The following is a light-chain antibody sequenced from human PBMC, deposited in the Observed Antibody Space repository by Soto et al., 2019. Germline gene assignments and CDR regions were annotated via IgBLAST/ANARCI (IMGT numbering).Light chain of an antibody. CDR2: WAS. CDR3: QQYYSTPYT. Sequence: DIVMTQSPDSLAVSLGERATINCKSSQSVLYSSNNKNYLAWFQQRPGQPPKLLIYWASTRESGVPVRFSGSGSGTDFTLTISSLQAEDVAVYYYQQYYSTPYTFGQGTKREIK. V-gene: IGKV4-1*01. CDR1: QSVLYSSNNKNY. J-gene: IGKJ2*01.